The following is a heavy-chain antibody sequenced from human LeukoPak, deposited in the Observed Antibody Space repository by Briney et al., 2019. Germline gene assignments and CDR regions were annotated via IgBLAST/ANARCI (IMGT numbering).Heavy chain of an antibody. D-gene: IGHD3-16*02. CDR2: INHSGST. V-gene: IGHV4-34*01. J-gene: IGHJ3*02. Sequence: SETLSLTCAVYGGSFSGYYWSWIRQPPGKGLEWIGEINHSGSTNYNPSLKSRVTISVDTSKNQFSLKLSSVTAADTAVYYCARAVDYDYVWGSYRLMKTHAFDIWGQGTMVTVSS. CDR3: ARAVDYDYVWGSYRLMKTHAFDI. CDR1: GGSFSGYY.